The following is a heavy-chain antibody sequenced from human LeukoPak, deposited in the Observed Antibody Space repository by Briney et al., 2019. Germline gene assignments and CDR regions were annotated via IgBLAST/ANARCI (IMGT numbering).Heavy chain of an antibody. CDR3: ARAQGDGDYGGDY. V-gene: IGHV1-2*02. J-gene: IGHJ4*02. CDR2: INPNSGGT. CDR1: GYTFTGYY. D-gene: IGHD4-17*01. Sequence: ASVKVSCKASGYTFTGYYMHWVRQAPGQGLEWMGWINPNSGGTNYEQKFQGRVTMTRDTSISTAYMELSSLRSDDTAVYYCARAQGDGDYGGDYWGQGTLVTVSS.